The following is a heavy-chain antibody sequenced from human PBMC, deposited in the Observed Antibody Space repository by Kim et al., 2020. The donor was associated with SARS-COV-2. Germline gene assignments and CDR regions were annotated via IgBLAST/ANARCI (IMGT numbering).Heavy chain of an antibody. D-gene: IGHD2-2*01. CDR1: GYTFTSYY. CDR3: ARGVVVVPAAMIDAFDI. CDR2: INPSGGST. J-gene: IGHJ3*02. Sequence: ASVKVSCKASGYTFTSYYMHWVRQAPGQGLEWMGIINPSGGSTSYAQKFQGRVTMTRDTSTSTVYMELSSLRSEDTAVYYCARGVVVVPAAMIDAFDIWGQGTMVTVSS. V-gene: IGHV1-46*01.